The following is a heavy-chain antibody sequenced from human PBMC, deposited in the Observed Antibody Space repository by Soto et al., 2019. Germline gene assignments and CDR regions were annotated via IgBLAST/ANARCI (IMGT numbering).Heavy chain of an antibody. D-gene: IGHD2-2*01. CDR2: IIPLTETP. J-gene: IGHJ4*02. Sequence: QVQVVQSGAEVKKPGSSVKVSCKASGGTFSNYAISWVRQAPGHGLEWVGGIIPLTETPVYAQTVQGRLTITAEESTGAAYMELRSLRSDDTAVYYCAIGTRTSWTGEFWGQGPRVTVSS. CDR3: AIGTRTSWTGEF. V-gene: IGHV1-69*01. CDR1: GGTFSNYA.